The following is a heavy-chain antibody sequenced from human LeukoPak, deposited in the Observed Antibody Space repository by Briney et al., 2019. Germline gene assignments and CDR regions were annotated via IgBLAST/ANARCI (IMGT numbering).Heavy chain of an antibody. CDR1: GFTFSSYG. J-gene: IGHJ4*02. V-gene: IGHV3-30*02. Sequence: PGGSLRLSCAASGFTFSSYGMHWVRQAPGKGLEWVAFIRYDGSNKYYADSVKGRFTISRDNSKNTLYLQMNSLRAEDTAVYYCAKDRDLRLQSLLDFDYWGQGTLVTVSS. CDR2: IRYDGSNK. CDR3: AKDRDLRLQSLLDFDY. D-gene: IGHD5-24*01.